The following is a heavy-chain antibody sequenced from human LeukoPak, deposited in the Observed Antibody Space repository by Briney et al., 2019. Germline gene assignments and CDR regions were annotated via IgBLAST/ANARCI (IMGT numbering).Heavy chain of an antibody. CDR2: ISSSSSYI. CDR1: GFTFSSYS. V-gene: IGHV3-21*01. CDR3: ARSRYYDFWSGYYGKYYFDY. J-gene: IGHJ4*02. Sequence: PGGSLRLSCAASGFTFSSYSMNWVRQAPGKGLEWVSSISSSSSYIYYADSVKGRFPISRDNAKNSLYLQMNSLRAEDTAVYYCARSRYYDFWSGYYGKYYFDYWGQGTLVTVSS. D-gene: IGHD3-3*01.